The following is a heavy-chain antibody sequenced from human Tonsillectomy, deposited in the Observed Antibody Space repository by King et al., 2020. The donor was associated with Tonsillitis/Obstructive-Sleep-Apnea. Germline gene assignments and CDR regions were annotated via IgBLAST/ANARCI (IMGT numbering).Heavy chain of an antibody. D-gene: IGHD5-18*01. CDR2: IYSGGST. Sequence: VQLVESGGGLVQPGGSLRLSCAASGFTVSSNYMSWVRQAPGKGLEWVSVIYSGGSTYYADPVKGRFTISRHNSKNTLYLQMNSLRAEDTAVYYCARLSGGYSYGRYYYYMDVWGKGTTVTVSS. CDR1: GFTVSSNY. V-gene: IGHV3-53*04. CDR3: ARLSGGYSYGRYYYYMDV. J-gene: IGHJ6*03.